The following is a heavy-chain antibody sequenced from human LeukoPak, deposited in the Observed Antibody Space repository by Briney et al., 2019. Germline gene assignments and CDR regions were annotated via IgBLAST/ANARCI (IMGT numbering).Heavy chain of an antibody. Sequence: PGGSLRLSCVASGFTFSWYWMSWVRQVPGKGLEWVANIKQDGSEKYYVDSVKGRFTISRDNAKNSLYLQMNSLRAEDTAVYYCARRGKGTDYWGQGTLVTVSS. V-gene: IGHV3-7*01. CDR1: GFTFSWYW. CDR3: ARRGKGTDY. J-gene: IGHJ4*02. D-gene: IGHD3-10*01. CDR2: IKQDGSEK.